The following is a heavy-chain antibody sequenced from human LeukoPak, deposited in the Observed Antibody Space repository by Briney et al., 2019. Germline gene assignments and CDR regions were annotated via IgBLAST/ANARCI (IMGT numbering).Heavy chain of an antibody. CDR1: GGSFSGYY. Sequence: SETLSLTCAVYGGSFSGYYWSWIRQPPGKGLEWIGEINHSGSTNYNPSLKSRVTISVDTSKNQFSLKLSSVTAADTAVYYCARLARGILLPDYWGQGTLVTVSS. J-gene: IGHJ4*02. CDR2: INHSGST. V-gene: IGHV4-34*01. D-gene: IGHD3-22*01. CDR3: ARLARGILLPDY.